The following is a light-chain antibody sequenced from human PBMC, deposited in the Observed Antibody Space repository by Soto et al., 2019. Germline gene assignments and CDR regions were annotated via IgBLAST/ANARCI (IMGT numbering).Light chain of an antibody. V-gene: IGKV3-20*01. CDR3: QQYDNSHPMYT. J-gene: IGKJ2*01. CDR1: QSVASRY. CDR2: ALS. Sequence: EIVLTQSPGTLSLSPGERATLSCRASQSVASRYVSWYQQRPGQAPRLLFYALSNRATGIADRFSGSGSGTDFTLTLTRLEPEDFAVDYCQQYDNSHPMYTFGQGTKLEIK.